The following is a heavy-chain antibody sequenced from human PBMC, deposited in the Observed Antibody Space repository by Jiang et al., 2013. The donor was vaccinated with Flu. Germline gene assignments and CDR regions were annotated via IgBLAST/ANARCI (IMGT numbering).Heavy chain of an antibody. J-gene: IGHJ6*04. CDR1: GGSFSGYY. V-gene: IGHV4-34*01. CDR2: INHSGST. CDR3: ARMKRYYYYGMDV. Sequence: LLKPSETLSLTCAVYGGSFSGYYWSWIRQPPGKGLEWIGEINHSGSTNYNPSLKSRVTISVDTSKNQFSLKLSSVTAADTAVYYCARMKRYYYYGMDVWGKGTTVTVSS.